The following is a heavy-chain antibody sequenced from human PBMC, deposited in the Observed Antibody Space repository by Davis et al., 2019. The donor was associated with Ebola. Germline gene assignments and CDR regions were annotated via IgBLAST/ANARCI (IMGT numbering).Heavy chain of an antibody. CDR2: ISYDGSNK. V-gene: IGHV3-30-3*01. CDR3: ARAPSGLGKYYFDY. D-gene: IGHD3-10*01. Sequence: PGGSLRLSCAASGFTFSSYAMHWVRQAPGKGLEWVAVISYDGSNKYYADSVKGRFTISRDNSKNPLYLQMNSLRAEDTAVYYCARAPSGLGKYYFDYWGQGTLVTVSS. J-gene: IGHJ4*02. CDR1: GFTFSSYA.